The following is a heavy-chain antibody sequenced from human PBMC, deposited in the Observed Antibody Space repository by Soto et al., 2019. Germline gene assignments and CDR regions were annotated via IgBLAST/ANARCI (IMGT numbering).Heavy chain of an antibody. V-gene: IGHV4-31*03. CDR1: GGSISTYGYY. CDR2: IHSSGNT. D-gene: IGHD1-26*01. Sequence: TLSLTCSVSGGSISTYGYYWSWIRQLPGKGLEWIGYIHSSGNTYYNPSLKSRVTISADTSKSQFSLMVTSVTAADTAVYYCAARGSYFAYWGQGALVTVSS. CDR3: AARGSYFAY. J-gene: IGHJ4*02.